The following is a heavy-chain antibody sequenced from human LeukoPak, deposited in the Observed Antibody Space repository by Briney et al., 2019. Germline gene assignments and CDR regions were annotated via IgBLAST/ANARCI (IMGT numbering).Heavy chain of an antibody. CDR3: AKAQAYSSSLTPFDY. D-gene: IGHD6-13*01. Sequence: GGSLRLSCVASGFRFEDYAMHWVRQAPGKGLEWVSGLSWSSSSIVYADSVKGRFTISRDNSKNTLYLQMNSLRAEDTAVYYCAKAQAYSSSLTPFDYWGQGTLVTVSS. V-gene: IGHV3-9*01. CDR1: GFRFEDYA. J-gene: IGHJ4*02. CDR2: LSWSSSSI.